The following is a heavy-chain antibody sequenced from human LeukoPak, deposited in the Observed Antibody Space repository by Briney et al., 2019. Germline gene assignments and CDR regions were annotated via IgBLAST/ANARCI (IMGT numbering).Heavy chain of an antibody. CDR1: GGSFSGYY. J-gene: IGHJ4*02. CDR2: INHSGST. D-gene: IGHD2-8*01. CDR3: ARSMVYANGVFDY. Sequence: SSETLSLTCGVYGGSFSGYYWSWIRQPPGKGLEWIGEINHSGSTNYNPSLKSRVTISVDTSKNQFSLKLSSVTAADTAVYYCARSMVYANGVFDYWGQGTLVTVSS. V-gene: IGHV4-34*01.